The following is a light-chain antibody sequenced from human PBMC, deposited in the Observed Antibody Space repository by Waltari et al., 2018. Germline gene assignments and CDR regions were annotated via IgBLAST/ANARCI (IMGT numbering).Light chain of an antibody. CDR2: DVS. J-gene: IGLJ3*02. CDR3: SSYTTRGTWV. V-gene: IGLV2-14*03. Sequence: QSALTQPASVSGSPGQSTTFSCTGAFSDVGAHDYVSWYQLLPGRAPKLLIYDVSHRPSGVSDRLSGSKSGNTASLTISGLQPEDEADYYCSSYTTRGTWVFGGGTKLTVL. CDR1: FSDVGAHDY.